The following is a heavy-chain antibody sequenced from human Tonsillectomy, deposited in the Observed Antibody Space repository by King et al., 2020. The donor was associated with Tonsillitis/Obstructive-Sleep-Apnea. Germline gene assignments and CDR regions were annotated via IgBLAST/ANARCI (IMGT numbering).Heavy chain of an antibody. D-gene: IGHD2-2*01. CDR3: ARFCSSTSGYYYGMDV. V-gene: IGHV4-31*03. Sequence: VQLQESGPGLVKPSQTLSLTCTVSGGSISSGGYYWNWIRQHPGKGLEWIGYIYYSGSTYYNPSLKSRVAMSVDTSKNQFSLKLSSVTAADTAVYYCARFCSSTSGYYYGMDVWGQGTTVTVSS. J-gene: IGHJ6*02. CDR2: IYYSGST. CDR1: GGSISSGGYY.